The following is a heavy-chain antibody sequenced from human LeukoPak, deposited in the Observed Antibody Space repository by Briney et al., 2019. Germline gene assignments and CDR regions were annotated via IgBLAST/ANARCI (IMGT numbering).Heavy chain of an antibody. J-gene: IGHJ4*02. CDR3: ARGGKATVVTI. CDR2: IYSSGST. CDR1: GGSTNSYY. V-gene: IGHV4-4*07. D-gene: IGHD4-23*01. Sequence: SETLSLTCTVSGGSTNSYYWSWIRQPAGEGLEWIGRIYSSGSTNYNPSLKSRVSMSVDTSKNQFSLKLTSATAADTAVYYCARGGKATVVTIWGQGILVTVSS.